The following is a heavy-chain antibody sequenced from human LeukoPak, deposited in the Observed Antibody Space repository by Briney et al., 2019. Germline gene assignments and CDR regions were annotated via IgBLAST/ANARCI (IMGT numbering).Heavy chain of an antibody. J-gene: IGHJ4*02. Sequence: PVGSLRLSCAASGFTFSSYEMNWVRQAPGKGLEWVSYISSSGSTIYYADSVKGRFTISRDNAKNSLYLQMNSLRAEDTAVYYCARVHSGYDFFDYWGQGTLVTVSS. CDR1: GFTFSSYE. V-gene: IGHV3-48*03. D-gene: IGHD5-12*01. CDR3: ARVHSGYDFFDY. CDR2: ISSSGSTI.